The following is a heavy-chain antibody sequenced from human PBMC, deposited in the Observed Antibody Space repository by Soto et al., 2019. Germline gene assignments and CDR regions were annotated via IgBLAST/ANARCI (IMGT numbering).Heavy chain of an antibody. Sequence: PSETLSLTCTVSGASISSVGYYWSWIRQHPGKGLEWIGYIYCSGSTYYNPSLKSRVTISVDTSKNQFSLKLSSVTAADTAVYYCARVPDRSSLGWFDPWGQGTLLTVSS. D-gene: IGHD6-13*01. J-gene: IGHJ5*02. CDR2: IYCSGST. CDR1: GASISSVGYY. CDR3: ARVPDRSSLGWFDP. V-gene: IGHV4-31*03.